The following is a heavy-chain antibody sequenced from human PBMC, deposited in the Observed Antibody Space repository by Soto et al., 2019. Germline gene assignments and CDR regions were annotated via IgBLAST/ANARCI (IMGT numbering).Heavy chain of an antibody. J-gene: IGHJ4*02. Sequence: PSETLSLTCIVSGVSMSDYYGSWIRQSPGKGLEHIGYLHYSGSANYNPSLKSRVTISMDRSKNQFSLKLSAMTAADTAIYYCARSGHNFEGGIWGQGILVTVSS. CDR3: ARSGHNFEGGI. D-gene: IGHD3-16*01. V-gene: IGHV4-59*01. CDR2: LHYSGSA. CDR1: GVSMSDYY.